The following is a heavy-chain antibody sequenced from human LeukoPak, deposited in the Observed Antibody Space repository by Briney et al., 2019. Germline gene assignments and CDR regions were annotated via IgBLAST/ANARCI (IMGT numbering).Heavy chain of an antibody. CDR3: AREPITMILDV. CDR2: INPSGGST. D-gene: IGHD3-22*01. J-gene: IGHJ6*02. Sequence: ASVKVSCKASGYTFTSYCMHWVRQAPGQGLEWMGIINPSGGSTSYAQKFQGRVTMTRDTSTSTVYMELSSLRSEDTAVYYCAREPITMILDVWGQGTTVTVSS. CDR1: GYTFTSYC. V-gene: IGHV1-46*01.